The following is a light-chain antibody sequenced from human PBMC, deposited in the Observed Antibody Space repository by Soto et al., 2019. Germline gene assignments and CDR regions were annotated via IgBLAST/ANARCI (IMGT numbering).Light chain of an antibody. J-gene: IGKJ2*01. CDR2: DVS. CDR1: QSINGR. Sequence: DIQMTQSPSTLSASIGDRVTITCRASQSINGRLAWYQQKPGRPPKLLIYDVSFLESGVPSRFSGSGSGTDFKLTISSLRPDDCATFYGQQYKVYPYTFGQGTRLDIQ. V-gene: IGKV1-5*01. CDR3: QQYKVYPYT.